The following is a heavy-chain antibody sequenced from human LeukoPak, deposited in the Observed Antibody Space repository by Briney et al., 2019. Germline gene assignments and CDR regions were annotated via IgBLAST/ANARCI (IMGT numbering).Heavy chain of an antibody. V-gene: IGHV1-2*02. CDR3: ARNFYFDSSGYYHY. CDR1: GYTFTGYY. J-gene: IGHJ4*02. D-gene: IGHD3-22*01. CDR2: INPNSGGT. Sequence: GASVKVSCKASGYTFTGYYMHWVRQAPGQGLEWMGWINPNSGGTNYARKFQGRVTMTRDTSISTAYMELSRLRSDDTAVYYCARNFYFDSSGYYHYWGQGTLVTVSS.